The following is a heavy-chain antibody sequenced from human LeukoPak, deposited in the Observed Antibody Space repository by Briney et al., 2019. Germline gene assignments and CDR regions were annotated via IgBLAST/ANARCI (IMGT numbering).Heavy chain of an antibody. D-gene: IGHD1-14*01. V-gene: IGHV3-72*01. Sequence: GGSLRLSCAASGFTFSDHYMDWVRQAPGKGLEWVGRSGNKADSYITQYAASVRGRFSISRDVSKNSLYLQMNSLKIDDMAVYYCVRGYNSFDSWGQGTLVTVSS. J-gene: IGHJ4*02. CDR1: GFTFSDHY. CDR3: VRGYNSFDS. CDR2: SGNKADSYIT.